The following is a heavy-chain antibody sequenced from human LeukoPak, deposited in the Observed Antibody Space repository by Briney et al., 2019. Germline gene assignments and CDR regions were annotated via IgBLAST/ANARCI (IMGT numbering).Heavy chain of an antibody. CDR1: GGFISSGGYY. V-gene: IGHV4-30-2*01. D-gene: IGHD6-13*01. J-gene: IGHJ4*02. Sequence: KPSETLSLTCTVSGGFISSGGYYWSWIRQPPGKGLEWIGYIYHSGSTYYNPSLKSRVTISVDRSKNQFSLKRSSVTAADTAVYYCARDGDGYSSSWYLYWGQGTLVTVSS. CDR3: ARDGDGYSSSWYLY. CDR2: IYHSGST.